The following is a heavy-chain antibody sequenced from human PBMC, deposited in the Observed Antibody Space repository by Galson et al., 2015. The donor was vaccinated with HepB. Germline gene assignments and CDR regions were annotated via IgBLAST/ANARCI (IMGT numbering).Heavy chain of an antibody. CDR1: GDSVSSNSVA. D-gene: IGHD5-18*01. CDR2: TYYRSKWYN. Sequence: CAISGDSVSSNSVAWNWIRQSPSRGLEWLGRTYYRSKWYNDYAVSVKSRITINPDTSKNQFSLQLNSVTPEDTAVYYCVSRYGFDWGQGTLVTVSS. J-gene: IGHJ4*02. CDR3: VSRYGFD. V-gene: IGHV6-1*01.